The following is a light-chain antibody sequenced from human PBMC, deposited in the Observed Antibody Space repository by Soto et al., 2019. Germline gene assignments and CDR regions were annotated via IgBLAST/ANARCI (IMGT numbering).Light chain of an antibody. CDR2: AAS. V-gene: IGKV1-9*01. Sequence: DIQLTQSPSFLSASVGDRVTITCRARQGISSFLAWYQQKPGKDPNFLIYAASTLQSGVPSRFSGSGSGTEFTLTISSLQPEDFATYYCQQVKSYPLNFGGGTKVEIK. J-gene: IGKJ4*01. CDR3: QQVKSYPLN. CDR1: QGISSF.